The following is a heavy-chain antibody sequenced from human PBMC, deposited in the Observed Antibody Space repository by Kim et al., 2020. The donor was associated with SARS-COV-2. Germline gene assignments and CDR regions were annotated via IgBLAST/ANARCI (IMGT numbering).Heavy chain of an antibody. CDR1: GFTITDNY. Sequence: GGSLRLSCAASGFTITDNYMSWVRQAPGRGLEWISIIYSGGTTHYIDSVLGRFTISRDKTRNTVHLQMDSLKAEDTAVYYCARPQLTYFLDTCCPYGMDVCGQASTLIVSA. J-gene: IGHJ6*01. V-gene: IGHV3-53*01. CDR3: ARPQLTYFLDTCCPYGMDV. D-gene: IGHD1-1*01. CDR2: IYSGGTT.